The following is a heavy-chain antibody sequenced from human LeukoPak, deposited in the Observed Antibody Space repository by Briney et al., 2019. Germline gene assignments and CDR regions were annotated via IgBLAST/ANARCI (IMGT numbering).Heavy chain of an antibody. Sequence: SVKVSCKASGGTFSSYAISWVRQAPGQGLGWMGGIIPIFGTANYAQKFQGRVTITADESTSTAYMELSSLRSEDTAVYYCARVEWVRPARDYYYGMDVWGQGTTVTVSS. D-gene: IGHD1-26*01. J-gene: IGHJ6*02. CDR1: GGTFSSYA. CDR2: IIPIFGTA. CDR3: ARVEWVRPARDYYYGMDV. V-gene: IGHV1-69*01.